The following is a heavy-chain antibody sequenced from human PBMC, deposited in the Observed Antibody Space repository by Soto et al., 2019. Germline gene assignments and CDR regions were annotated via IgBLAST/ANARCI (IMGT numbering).Heavy chain of an antibody. CDR2: ISAYNGNT. CDR3: ARAAWYDILTGYPPPEFDY. V-gene: IGHV1-18*01. J-gene: IGHJ4*02. CDR1: GYTFTSYG. Sequence: GASVKVSCKASGYTFTSYGISWVRQAPGQGLEWMGWISAYNGNTNYAQKLQGRVTMTTDTSTSTAYMELRSLRSDDTAVYYCARAAWYDILTGYPPPEFDYWGQGTLVTVSS. D-gene: IGHD3-9*01.